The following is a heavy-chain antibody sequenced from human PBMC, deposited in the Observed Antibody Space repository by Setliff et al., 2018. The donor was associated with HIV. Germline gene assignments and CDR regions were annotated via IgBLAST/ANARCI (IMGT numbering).Heavy chain of an antibody. D-gene: IGHD2-8*02. CDR3: ARVSITYWYSIPRDYYYYMDV. Sequence: SETLSLTCAVYGGSFSDNYWSWIRQSPGKGLEWIGEINHSGRTKYSPSRNSRVTMSVDKSRNQFSLKVSSVTAADTAVYYCARVSITYWYSIPRDYYYYMDVWGEGTTVTVSS. CDR1: GGSFSDNY. CDR2: INHSGRT. V-gene: IGHV4-34*01. J-gene: IGHJ6*03.